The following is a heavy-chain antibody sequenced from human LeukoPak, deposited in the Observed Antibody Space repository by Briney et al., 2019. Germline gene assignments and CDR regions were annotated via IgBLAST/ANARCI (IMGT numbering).Heavy chain of an antibody. Sequence: EASVKVSCKASGYTFISHYMHWVRQAPGQGLEWMGIINPSGGRTSYAQKFQGRVTITADKSTSTAYMELSSLRSEDTAVYYCASSIWPAAGTPYYYYMDVWGKGTTVTVSS. CDR1: GYTFISHY. J-gene: IGHJ6*03. CDR2: INPSGGRT. CDR3: ASSIWPAAGTPYYYYMDV. V-gene: IGHV1-46*01. D-gene: IGHD6-13*01.